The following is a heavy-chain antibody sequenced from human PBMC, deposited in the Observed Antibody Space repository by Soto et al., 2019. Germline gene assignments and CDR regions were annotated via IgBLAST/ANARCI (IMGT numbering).Heavy chain of an antibody. CDR2: ISHSGIT. Sequence: PSETLSLTCAVSGGSITSANWWPWVRQPPGGGLEWIGEISHSGITNYKASLKSRVTMSVDKTKNDVSLKLTSATAADTAVYYCARVLRGWFDPWGQGTPVTVSS. V-gene: IGHV4-4*02. J-gene: IGHJ5*02. CDR3: ARVLRGWFDP. CDR1: GGSITSANW.